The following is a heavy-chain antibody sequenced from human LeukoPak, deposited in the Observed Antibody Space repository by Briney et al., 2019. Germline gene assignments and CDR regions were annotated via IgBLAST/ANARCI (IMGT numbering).Heavy chain of an antibody. CDR3: ASNSRAQWLGQETLDY. D-gene: IGHD6-19*01. CDR2: INPNSGGT. CDR1: GYTFTGYY. Sequence: GASVKVSCKASGYTFTGYYMHWVRQAPGQGLEWMGWINPNSGGTNYAQKFQGRVTMTRDTSISTAYMELSRLRSDDTAVYYCASNSRAQWLGQETLDYWGQGTLVTVSS. J-gene: IGHJ4*02. V-gene: IGHV1-2*02.